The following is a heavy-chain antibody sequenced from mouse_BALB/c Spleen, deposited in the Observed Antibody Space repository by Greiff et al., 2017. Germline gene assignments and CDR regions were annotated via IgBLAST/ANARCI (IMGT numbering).Heavy chain of an antibody. D-gene: IGHD2-2*01. CDR3: ARHGYDGDWYFDV. J-gene: IGHJ1*01. V-gene: IGHV2-6-1*01. CDR2: IWSDGST. CDR1: GFSLTTYG. Sequence: SGFSLTTYGVPWVRQPPGKGLEWLVVIWSDGSTTYNSALKSRLSISKDNSKSQVILKMNSLHTDDTAMYYCARHGYDGDWYFDVWGAGTTVTVSA.